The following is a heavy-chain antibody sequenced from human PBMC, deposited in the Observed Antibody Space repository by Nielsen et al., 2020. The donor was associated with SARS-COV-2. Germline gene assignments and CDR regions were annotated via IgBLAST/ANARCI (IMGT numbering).Heavy chain of an antibody. CDR2: IYYSGST. J-gene: IGHJ4*02. Sequence: SEILSLTCTVSGGSISSGSYYWSWIRQPPGKGLEWIGYIYYSGSTNYNPSLKSRVTISVDTSKNQFSLKLSSVTAADTAVYYCARDSMVRGVMDYWGQGTLVTVSS. V-gene: IGHV4-61*01. CDR3: ARDSMVRGVMDY. D-gene: IGHD3-10*01. CDR1: GGSISSGSYY.